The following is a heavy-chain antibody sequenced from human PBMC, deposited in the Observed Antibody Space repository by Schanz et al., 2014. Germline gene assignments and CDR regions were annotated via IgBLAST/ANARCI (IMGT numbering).Heavy chain of an antibody. CDR3: ARDGYSVVVISPTESFDI. CDR1: GFSFGNYG. V-gene: IGHV3-23*01. CDR2: FDAHDGRA. J-gene: IGHJ3*02. Sequence: PGGSLRLSCEASGFSFGNYGMSWVRQAPGKGLEWVSGFDAHDGRAYYADSAKGRFTISRDNSKNTVYLQMNSLRAEDTAVYYCARDGYSVVVISPTESFDIWGQGTMVTVSP. D-gene: IGHD2-21*01.